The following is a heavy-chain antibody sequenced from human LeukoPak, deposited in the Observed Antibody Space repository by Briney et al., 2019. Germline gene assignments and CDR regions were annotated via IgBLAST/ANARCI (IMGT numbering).Heavy chain of an antibody. Sequence: GGSLRLSCAASGFTVSSNYMSWVRQAPGKGLEWVSVIYSGGSTYYADSVKGRFTISKDNSKNTPYLQMNSLRAEDTAVYYCARDRIHYFDYWGQGTLVTVSS. V-gene: IGHV3-53*01. D-gene: IGHD5-18*01. J-gene: IGHJ4*02. CDR2: IYSGGST. CDR1: GFTVSSNY. CDR3: ARDRIHYFDY.